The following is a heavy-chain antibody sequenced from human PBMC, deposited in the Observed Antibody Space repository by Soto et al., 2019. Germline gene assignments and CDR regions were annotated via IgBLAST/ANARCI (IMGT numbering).Heavy chain of an antibody. D-gene: IGHD3-22*01. V-gene: IGHV3-9*01. CDR3: AKAQMNYYDSSGPTDY. CDR1: GFTFDDYA. J-gene: IGHJ4*02. Sequence: EVQLVESGGGLVQPGRSLRLSCAASGFTFDDYAVHWVRQAPGKGLEGVSGISWNSGSIGYADSVKGRFTISRDNAKNSLYLQMNSLRAEDTALYYCAKAQMNYYDSSGPTDYWGQGTLVTVSS. CDR2: ISWNSGSI.